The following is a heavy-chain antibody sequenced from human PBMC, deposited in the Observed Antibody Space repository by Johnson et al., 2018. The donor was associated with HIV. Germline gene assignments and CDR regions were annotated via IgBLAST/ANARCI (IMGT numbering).Heavy chain of an antibody. D-gene: IGHD3-3*01. CDR1: GFTFSTYG. CDR2: TWYDGSNQ. CDR3: ARDKRDYDFWGGDAFDI. Sequence: QVQLVESGGGLVQPGRSLRLSCAASGFTFSTYGMHWVRQAPGKGLEWVAVTWYDGSNQYYADSVEGRFTISRDNSKNTLYLQMNSLRAEETAVYYCARDKRDYDFWGGDAFDIWGQGTMVTVSS. J-gene: IGHJ3*02. V-gene: IGHV3-33*01.